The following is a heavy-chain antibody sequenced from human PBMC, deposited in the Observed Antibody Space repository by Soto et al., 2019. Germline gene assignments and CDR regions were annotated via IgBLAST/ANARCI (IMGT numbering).Heavy chain of an antibody. J-gene: IGHJ4*02. CDR2: IYYSGST. CDR3: ASSLYYDFWSGQGY. CDR1: GGSISSYD. D-gene: IGHD3-3*01. V-gene: IGHV4-59*01. Sequence: SETLSLTCTVSGGSISSYDWSWIRQPPGKGLEWIGYIYYSGSTNYNPSLKSRVTISVDTSKNQFSLKLSSVTAADPAVYYCASSLYYDFWSGQGYWGQGTLVTVSS.